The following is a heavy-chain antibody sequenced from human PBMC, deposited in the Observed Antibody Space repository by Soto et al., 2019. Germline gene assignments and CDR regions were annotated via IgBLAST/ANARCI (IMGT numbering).Heavy chain of an antibody. D-gene: IGHD2-2*01. V-gene: IGHV1-18*01. Sequence: QVQLVQSGAEVKKPGASVKVSCKASGYTFTSYGISWVRQAPGQGLEWMGWISAYNGNTNYAQKLQGRVTMTTDTATSTAYMELRSLRSDDTAVYYCARDVGYCSSTSCYGETDYWGQGTLVTVSS. CDR2: ISAYNGNT. CDR3: ARDVGYCSSTSCYGETDY. J-gene: IGHJ4*02. CDR1: GYTFTSYG.